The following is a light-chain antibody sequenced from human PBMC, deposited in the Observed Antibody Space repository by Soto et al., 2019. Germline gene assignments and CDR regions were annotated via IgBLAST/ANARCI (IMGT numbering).Light chain of an antibody. CDR2: EGS. V-gene: IGLV2-23*01. CDR3: CSYAGSSLYV. CDR1: SSDVGSYNL. Sequence: QSALTQPASVSGSPGQSITISCTGTSSDVGSYNLVSWYQQHPGKAPKLMIYEGSKRPSGVSNRFSGSKSGNTASLTISGLQAHDEADYYCCSYAGSSLYVFGTGTKLTVL. J-gene: IGLJ1*01.